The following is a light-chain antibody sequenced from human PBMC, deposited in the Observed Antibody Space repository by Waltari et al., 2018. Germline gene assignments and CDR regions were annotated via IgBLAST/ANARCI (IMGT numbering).Light chain of an antibody. CDR2: KAF. Sequence: DIQMTQSPSSLSASVGDRVTITCRATESINTWLAWYQQKPGKAPKLLIYKAFNLESGVLSRFSGSGSGTEFTLSISNLQPDDFATYYCQQYKRPPWTFGQGTKVDI. CDR1: ESINTW. V-gene: IGKV1-5*03. CDR3: QQYKRPPWT. J-gene: IGKJ1*01.